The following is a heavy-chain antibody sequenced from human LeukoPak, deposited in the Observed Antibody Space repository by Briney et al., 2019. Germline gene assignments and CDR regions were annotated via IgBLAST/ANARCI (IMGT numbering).Heavy chain of an antibody. CDR2: ISYDGSNK. V-gene: IGHV3-30-3*01. D-gene: IGHD3-10*01. Sequence: PGRSLRLSCAASGFTFSSYAMHWVRQAPGKGLEWVAVISYDGSNKYYADSVKGRFTISRDNAKNSLYLQMNSLGAEDTAVYYCARDTRGVEEPFDYWGQGTLVTVSS. CDR1: GFTFSSYA. J-gene: IGHJ4*02. CDR3: ARDTRGVEEPFDY.